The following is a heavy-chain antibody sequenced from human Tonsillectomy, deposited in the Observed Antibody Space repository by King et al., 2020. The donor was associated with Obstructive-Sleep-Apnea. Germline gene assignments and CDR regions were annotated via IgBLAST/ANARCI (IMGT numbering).Heavy chain of an antibody. CDR1: GFSFNLFG. D-gene: IGHD7-27*01. CDR3: AKPQSADYGNNWGALDY. V-gene: IGHV3-30*18. Sequence: VQLVESGGGVVQPGRSLRLSCVASGFSFNLFGMHWVRQAPGKGLEWVAVLSFDGINKYYADSVKGRFTISRDNSKNTLFLQMSSLRPEDTAVYYCAKPQSADYGNNWGALDYWGQGAPVTVSS. CDR2: LSFDGINK. J-gene: IGHJ4*02.